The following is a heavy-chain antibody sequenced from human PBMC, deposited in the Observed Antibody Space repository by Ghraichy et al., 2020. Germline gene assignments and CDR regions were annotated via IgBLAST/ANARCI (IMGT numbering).Heavy chain of an antibody. CDR2: ISSSSTTI. V-gene: IGHV3-48*02. CDR1: GFTFSIYS. Sequence: GESLNISGAASGFTFSIYSMNWVRQAPGKGLEWVSYISSSSTTIYYADSVKGRFTISRDNAKNSLYLQMNSLRDEDTAVYYCARVGNYYMDVWGKGTTVTISS. J-gene: IGHJ6*03. CDR3: ARVGNYYMDV. D-gene: IGHD3-10*01.